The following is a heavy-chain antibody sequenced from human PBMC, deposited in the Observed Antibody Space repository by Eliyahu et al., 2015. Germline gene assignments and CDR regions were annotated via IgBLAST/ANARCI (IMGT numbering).Heavy chain of an antibody. CDR1: GYSFTSYW. J-gene: IGHJ4*02. Sequence: EVQLVQSGAEVKKPGESLKISCKGSGYSFTSYWIGWVRQVPGKGLEWMGFIYPGDSATRYSPSFQGQVAISADKSITTAYLQWSSLKASDTAIYYCARLTGYNWDRDFDYWGQGTLVTVSS. CDR3: ARLTGYNWDRDFDY. CDR2: IYPGDSAT. D-gene: IGHD1-20*01. V-gene: IGHV5-51*01.